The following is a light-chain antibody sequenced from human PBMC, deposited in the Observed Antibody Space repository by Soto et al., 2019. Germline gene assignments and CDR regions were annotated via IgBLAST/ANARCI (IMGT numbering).Light chain of an antibody. V-gene: IGKV3-20*01. J-gene: IGKJ3*01. CDR2: GVS. CDR1: EAISSTF. CDR3: QQYGRSQFT. Sequence: EIVLTQSPGTLSLSPGERAALSCRASEAISSTFLAWYQQKPGQAPRLLIYGVSSRAAGIPDRFSGSGSGTDFTLTISRLEPEDFAVYYCQQYGRSQFTFGPGTRVDIK.